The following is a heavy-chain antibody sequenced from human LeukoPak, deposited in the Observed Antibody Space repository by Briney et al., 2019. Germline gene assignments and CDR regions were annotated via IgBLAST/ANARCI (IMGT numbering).Heavy chain of an antibody. CDR2: INPNSGGT. Sequence: GASVKVSCKASGYTFTGYYMHWVRQAPGLGLEWMGWINPNSGGTNYAQKFQGRVTMTRDTSISTAYMELSRLRSDDTAVYYCARVPHYYDSSGPPRYWGQGTLVTVSS. V-gene: IGHV1-2*02. D-gene: IGHD3-22*01. CDR1: GYTFTGYY. CDR3: ARVPHYYDSSGPPRY. J-gene: IGHJ4*02.